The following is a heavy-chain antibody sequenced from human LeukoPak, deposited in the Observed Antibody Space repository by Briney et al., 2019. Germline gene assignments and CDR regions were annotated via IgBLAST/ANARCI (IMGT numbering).Heavy chain of an antibody. J-gene: IGHJ3*02. CDR2: INHSGST. CDR1: GGSFVGYY. D-gene: IGHD2-21*01. Sequence: PSETLSLTGAAHGGSFVGYYWSWFRQPPGKGLEWIGEINHSGSTNYNPSLKSRVTISVDTSKNPFSLKLTSVTSADTAVYSRVRLGHPYSDCVDDAFDIWGQGTMVTVSS. CDR3: VRLGHPYSDCVDDAFDI. V-gene: IGHV4-34*01.